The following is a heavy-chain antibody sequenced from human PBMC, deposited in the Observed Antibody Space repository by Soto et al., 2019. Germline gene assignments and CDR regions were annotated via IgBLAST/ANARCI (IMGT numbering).Heavy chain of an antibody. CDR1: GGPLSGFF. J-gene: IGHJ5*02. Sequence: SETLSLTCGVHGGPLSGFFWSWIRQSPGKGLEWIGEFNPGGSTNYNPSLKSRLTISADRSTSQVSLRPTSVTAADAAVYFCARSAASFGGASYLGAWGQGTLVTVSS. V-gene: IGHV4-34*01. CDR3: ARSAASFGGASYLGA. CDR2: FNPGGST. D-gene: IGHD1-26*01.